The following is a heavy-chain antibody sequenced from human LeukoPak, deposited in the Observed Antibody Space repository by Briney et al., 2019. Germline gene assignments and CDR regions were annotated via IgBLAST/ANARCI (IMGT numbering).Heavy chain of an antibody. Sequence: SETLSLTCTVSGGSISSYYWSWIRQPPGKGLEWIGYIYYSGSTSYNPSLKSRVTISVDTSKNQFSLKLSSVTAADTAVYYCAATAEYYDSSGYYNYWGQGTLVTVSS. J-gene: IGHJ4*02. V-gene: IGHV4-59*01. CDR2: IYYSGST. CDR1: GGSISSYY. D-gene: IGHD3-22*01. CDR3: AATAEYYDSSGYYNY.